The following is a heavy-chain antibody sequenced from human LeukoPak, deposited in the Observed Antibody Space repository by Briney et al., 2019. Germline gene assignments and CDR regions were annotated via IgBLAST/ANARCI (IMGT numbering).Heavy chain of an antibody. CDR1: GFPFSDYA. V-gene: IGHV3-23*01. D-gene: IGHD1-26*01. J-gene: IGHJ3*02. CDR3: AKLSVGATVGWDAFDI. CDR2: TTGSGITT. Sequence: GGSLRLSCTASGFPFSDYAMSWVRQAPGKGLEWVSVTTGSGITTYYADSVKGRFTISRDNSKNTLSLQMDSLRGEDTGVYYCAKLSVGATVGWDAFDIWGQGTLVTVSS.